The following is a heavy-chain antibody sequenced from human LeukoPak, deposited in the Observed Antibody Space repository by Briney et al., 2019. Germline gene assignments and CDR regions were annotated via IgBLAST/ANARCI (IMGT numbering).Heavy chain of an antibody. Sequence: PGGSLRLSCAASGFTFSSYAMHWVRQAPGKGLEWVAVISYDGSNKYYADSVKGRFTISRDNSKNTLYLQMNSLRAEDTAVSYCARGGDLWELPRFDYWGQGTLVTVSS. V-gene: IGHV3-30-3*01. CDR1: GFTFSSYA. CDR3: ARGGDLWELPRFDY. D-gene: IGHD1-26*01. CDR2: ISYDGSNK. J-gene: IGHJ4*02.